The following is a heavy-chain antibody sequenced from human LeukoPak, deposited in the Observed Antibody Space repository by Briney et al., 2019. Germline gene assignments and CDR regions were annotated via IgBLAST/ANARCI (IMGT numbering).Heavy chain of an antibody. CDR2: ISGSGGST. J-gene: IGHJ4*02. D-gene: IGHD1-26*01. Sequence: GGSLRLSCAASGFTFSSYAMSWVRQAPGKGLEWVSAISGSGGSTYYADSVKGRFTISRDNSKNTLYLHMNSLRAEDTALYYCARNYYEPTYDYYFDCWGQGTLVTVSS. V-gene: IGHV3-23*01. CDR3: ARNYYEPTYDYYFDC. CDR1: GFTFSSYA.